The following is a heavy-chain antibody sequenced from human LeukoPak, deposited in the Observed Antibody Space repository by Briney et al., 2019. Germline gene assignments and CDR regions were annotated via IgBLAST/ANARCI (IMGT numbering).Heavy chain of an antibody. CDR1: GGTFSSYA. CDR2: IIPIFGTA. V-gene: IGHV1-69*06. CDR3: ARVYDSSGYFFDY. J-gene: IGHJ4*02. Sequence: GASVKVSCKASGGTFSSYAISWVRQAPGQGLEWMGGIIPIFGTANYAQKFQGRVTITADKSTSTAYMELSSLRSEDTAVYYCARVYDSSGYFFDYWGQGTLVTVSS. D-gene: IGHD3-22*01.